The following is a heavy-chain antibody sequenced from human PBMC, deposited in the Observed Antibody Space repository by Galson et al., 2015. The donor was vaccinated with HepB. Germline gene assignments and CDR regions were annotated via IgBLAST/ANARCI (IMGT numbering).Heavy chain of an antibody. CDR1: GFTFSDYY. J-gene: IGHJ4*02. CDR2: ISSSSSYT. Sequence: SLRLSCAASGFTFSDYYMSWIRQAPGKGLEWVSYISSSSSYTNYADSVKGRFTISRDNAKNSLYLQMNSLRAEDTAVYYCARALKVFHEVDYWGQGTLVTVSS. V-gene: IGHV3-11*06. CDR3: ARALKVFHEVDY.